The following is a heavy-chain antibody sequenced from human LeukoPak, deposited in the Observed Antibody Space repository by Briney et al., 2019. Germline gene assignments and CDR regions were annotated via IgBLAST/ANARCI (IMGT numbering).Heavy chain of an antibody. CDR1: GFTFSTYG. D-gene: IGHD3-10*02. CDR3: AELGITMIGGV. Sequence: GGSLRLSSAASGFTFSTYGMHWVRQAPGKGLEWVAFIRYDGRNKYYADSVKGRFTISRDNAKNSLYLQMNSLRAEDTAVYYCAELGITMIGGVWGKGTTVTISS. CDR2: IRYDGRNK. V-gene: IGHV3-30*02. J-gene: IGHJ6*04.